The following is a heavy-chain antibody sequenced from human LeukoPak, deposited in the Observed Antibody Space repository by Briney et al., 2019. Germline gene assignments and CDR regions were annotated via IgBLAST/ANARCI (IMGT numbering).Heavy chain of an antibody. J-gene: IGHJ3*02. D-gene: IGHD6-6*01. Sequence: SVKVSCKASGGTFSSYATSWVRQAPGQGLEWMGGIIPIFGTANYAQKFQGRVTITTDESTSTAYMELSSLRSEDTAVYYCARDRLEKGAFDIWGQGTMVTVSS. CDR2: IIPIFGTA. CDR1: GGTFSSYA. CDR3: ARDRLEKGAFDI. V-gene: IGHV1-69*05.